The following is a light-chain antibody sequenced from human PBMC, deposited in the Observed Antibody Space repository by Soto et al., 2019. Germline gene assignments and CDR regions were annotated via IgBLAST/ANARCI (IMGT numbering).Light chain of an antibody. J-gene: IGKJ5*01. V-gene: IGKV3-11*01. Sequence: EIVLTQSPATLSLSPGERATLSCRASQSVSSYLAWYQQKPGQAPRLLIYDASNRATGIPARFSGSGSGTDFTFTITIREPEDFAVYYCQQRSNWPPAITFGQGTRLEIK. CDR3: QQRSNWPPAIT. CDR2: DAS. CDR1: QSVSSY.